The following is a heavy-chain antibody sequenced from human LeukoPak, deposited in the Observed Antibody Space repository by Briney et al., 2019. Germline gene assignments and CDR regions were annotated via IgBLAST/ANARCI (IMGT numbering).Heavy chain of an antibody. CDR3: AGHGLSSSWYRGVYYFDY. Sequence: SETLSLTCTVSGGSISSYYWSWIRQPPGKGLEWIGYIYYSGSTNYNPSLKSRVTISVDTSKNQFSLKLSSVTAADTAVYYCAGHGLSSSWYRGVYYFDYWGQGTLVTVSS. CDR2: IYYSGST. CDR1: GGSISSYY. D-gene: IGHD6-13*01. J-gene: IGHJ4*02. V-gene: IGHV4-59*01.